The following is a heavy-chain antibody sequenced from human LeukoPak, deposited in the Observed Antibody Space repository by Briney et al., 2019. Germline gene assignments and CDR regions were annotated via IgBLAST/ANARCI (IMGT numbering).Heavy chain of an antibody. CDR2: INPSGGST. CDR3: ARDSPYYDSSGYHTYTLDY. CDR1: GYTFTSYY. J-gene: IGHJ4*02. D-gene: IGHD3-22*01. Sequence: GASVKVSFKASGYTFTSYYMHWVRQAPGQGLEWMGIINPSGGSTSYAQKFQGRVTMTRDTSTSTVYMELSSLRSEDTAVYYCARDSPYYDSSGYHTYTLDYWGQGTLVTVSS. V-gene: IGHV1-46*01.